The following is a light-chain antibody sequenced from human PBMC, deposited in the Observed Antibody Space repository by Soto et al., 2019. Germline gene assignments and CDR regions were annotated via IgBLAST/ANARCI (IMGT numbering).Light chain of an antibody. V-gene: IGLV2-8*01. CDR3: SSDAGNYNYV. J-gene: IGLJ1*01. CDR2: EVT. Sequence: QSALTPPPSASGSPGQAVTLPCTGTSSDVGGYDHVSWYQQHPGKAPKLMIYEVTKRPAGVPDRFSGSKSGNTASLTVSGLQAEDEADYYCSSDAGNYNYVFGTGTKVTVL. CDR1: SSDVGGYDH.